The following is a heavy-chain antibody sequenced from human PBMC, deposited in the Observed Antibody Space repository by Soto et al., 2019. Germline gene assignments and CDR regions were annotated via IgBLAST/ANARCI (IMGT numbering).Heavy chain of an antibody. Sequence: ETLSLTCTVSGGSIRPYYWSWIRQSPGKGLGWIGYVYYAGNTNYNPSLESRVTISVDASRNQFSLKLTSLTAADTAVYYCARKGAAASYAHYYMDVWGSGTTVTVSS. D-gene: IGHD6-13*01. CDR1: GGSIRPYY. J-gene: IGHJ6*03. CDR3: ARKGAAASYAHYYMDV. V-gene: IGHV4-59*01. CDR2: VYYAGNT.